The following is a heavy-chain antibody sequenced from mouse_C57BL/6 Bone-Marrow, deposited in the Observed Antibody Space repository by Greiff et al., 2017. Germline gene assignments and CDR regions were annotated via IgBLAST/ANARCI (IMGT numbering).Heavy chain of an antibody. J-gene: IGHJ4*01. CDR2: IDPETGGT. V-gene: IGHV1-15*01. Sequence: VKLQESGAELVRPGASVTLSCTASGYTFTDYEMHWVKQTPVHGLEWIGAIDPETGGTDYNQKFQGKATLTADTSSSTAYMELRSLPSEDSAVYSCTGHAAADWGQGTSVTVSS. CDR1: GYTFTDYE. CDR3: TGHAAAD.